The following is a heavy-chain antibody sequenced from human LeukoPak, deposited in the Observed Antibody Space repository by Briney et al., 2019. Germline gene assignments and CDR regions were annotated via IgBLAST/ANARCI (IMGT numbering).Heavy chain of an antibody. CDR3: ARDRLQWLDNNWFDP. Sequence: GGSLRLSCAASGFTFSDYYMSWIRQAPGKGLEWVSYISSSGSTIHYADSVKGRFTISRDNAKNSLYLQMNSLRAEDTAVYYCARDRLQWLDNNWFDPWGQGTLVTVSS. D-gene: IGHD6-19*01. CDR1: GFTFSDYY. V-gene: IGHV3-11*01. CDR2: ISSSGSTI. J-gene: IGHJ5*02.